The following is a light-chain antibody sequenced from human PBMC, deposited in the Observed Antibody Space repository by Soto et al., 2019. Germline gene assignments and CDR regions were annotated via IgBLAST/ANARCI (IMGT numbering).Light chain of an antibody. J-gene: IGKJ5*01. Sequence: EIVLTQSPATLSLSPGERATLSCRASQSVSSNLAWYQQKPGQAPRLLIYDSSTRATGFPDRFSGSGSGTDFTLTISRLEAEDFAVYYCQQSSSSPITFGQGTRLEI. CDR2: DSS. CDR1: QSVSSN. V-gene: IGKV3-20*01. CDR3: QQSSSSPIT.